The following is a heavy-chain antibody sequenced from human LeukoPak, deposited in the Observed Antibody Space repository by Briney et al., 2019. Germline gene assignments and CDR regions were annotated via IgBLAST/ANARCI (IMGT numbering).Heavy chain of an antibody. CDR2: ISSRSAHI. CDR1: ESTFSSFS. J-gene: IGHJ6*02. Sequence: GGALRLSCAASESTFSSFSMRWGRQAPGKGLCWVAAISSRSAHIYYAYSVKGRFTISRDNTKKSRYLEMNNLRADDTAVYYCARDRSTSRYYHGMDVWGPGTTVIVSS. D-gene: IGHD2-2*01. CDR3: ARDRSTSRYYHGMDV. V-gene: IGHV3-21*01.